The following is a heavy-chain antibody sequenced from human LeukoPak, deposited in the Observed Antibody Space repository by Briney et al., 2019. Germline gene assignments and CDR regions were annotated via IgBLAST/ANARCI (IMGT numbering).Heavy chain of an antibody. CDR3: ARCIAARYYYYYGMDV. Sequence: SETLSLTCTASGGSISSSSYYWGWIRQPPGKGLEWIGSIYYSGSAYYNPSLKSRVTISVDTSKNQFSLKLSSVTAADTAVYYCARCIAARYYYYYGMDVWGQGTTVTVSS. D-gene: IGHD6-6*01. CDR1: GGSISSSSYY. V-gene: IGHV4-39*01. J-gene: IGHJ6*02. CDR2: IYYSGSA.